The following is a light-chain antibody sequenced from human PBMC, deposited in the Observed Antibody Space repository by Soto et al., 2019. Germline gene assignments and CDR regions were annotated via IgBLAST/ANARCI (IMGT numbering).Light chain of an antibody. J-gene: IGKJ4*01. CDR1: QSVSRN. V-gene: IGKV3-11*01. CDR2: DAS. Sequence: EIVLTQFPATLSLSPGEGATLSCRASQSVSRNLVWYQQKPGQAPRLLIYDASNRATGIPARFSGSGSGTDFTLTISSLEPEDFAVYYCQQRSDWPPLTFGGGTKVEIK. CDR3: QQRSDWPPLT.